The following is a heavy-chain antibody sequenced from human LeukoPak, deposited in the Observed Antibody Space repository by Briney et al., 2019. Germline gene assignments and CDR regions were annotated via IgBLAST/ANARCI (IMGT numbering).Heavy chain of an antibody. V-gene: IGHV3-7*01. J-gene: IGHJ6*03. CDR2: INQGGSDK. Sequence: PGGSLRLSCAASGFTFSGHWMSWVRQAPGKGLEWVANINQGGSDKYYVDSVKGRFTISRDNANNLLYLQMNSLRGEDTAVYYCVRSPTYYNMDVWGKGTTVTVSS. CDR3: VRSPTYYNMDV. CDR1: GFTFSGHW.